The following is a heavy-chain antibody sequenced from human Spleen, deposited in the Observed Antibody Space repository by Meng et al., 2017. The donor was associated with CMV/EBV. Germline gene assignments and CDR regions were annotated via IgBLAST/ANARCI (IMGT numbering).Heavy chain of an antibody. CDR3: ARGQSSHYYYDTTYVDGIFDY. CDR2: ITSTNTYI. V-gene: IGHV3-21*01. D-gene: IGHD3-22*01. CDR1: GFTFSSYA. J-gene: IGHJ4*02. Sequence: GGSLRLSCAASGFTFSSYAMSWVRQAPGKGLEWVSAITSTNTYIYYADSVKGRFAISRHNARNSLYLQMNSLRVEDTAVYYCARGQSSHYYYDTTYVDGIFDYWGQGTLVTVSS.